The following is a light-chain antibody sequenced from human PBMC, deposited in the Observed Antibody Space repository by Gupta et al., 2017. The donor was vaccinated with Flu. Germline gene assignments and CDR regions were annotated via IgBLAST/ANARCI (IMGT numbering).Light chain of an antibody. V-gene: IGKV1-27*01. CDR2: AAS. Sequence: DIQMIQSPSSLSASVGDRVTITCRASQGVNNYLAWYQQRPGRVPSLLIYAASTLQSGVPSRFSGSGSGTEFTLTISSLQSEDVATYYCQKYDSAPYTFGPGTRVDIK. CDR3: QKYDSAPYT. J-gene: IGKJ3*01. CDR1: QGVNNY.